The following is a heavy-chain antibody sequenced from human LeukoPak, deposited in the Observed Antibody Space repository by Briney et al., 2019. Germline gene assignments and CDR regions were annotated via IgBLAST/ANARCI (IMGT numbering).Heavy chain of an antibody. Sequence: GGSLRLSCAASGFTVSSNYMNWVRQAPGKGLEWVSSISGGSSDIYYAESVKGRFTISRDNAKNSLYLLMNSLRAEDTAVYYCAADSSGYYEAFDLWGQGTVVTVSS. CDR2: ISGGSSDI. CDR1: GFTVSSNY. CDR3: AADSSGYYEAFDL. V-gene: IGHV3-21*01. D-gene: IGHD3-22*01. J-gene: IGHJ3*01.